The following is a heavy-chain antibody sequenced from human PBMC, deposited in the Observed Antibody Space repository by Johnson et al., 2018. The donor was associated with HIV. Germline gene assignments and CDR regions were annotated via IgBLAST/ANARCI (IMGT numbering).Heavy chain of an antibody. CDR2: INSDGSST. Sequence: VQLVESGGGLVQPGGSLRLSCAASGFTFSSYWMHWVRQAPGKGLVWVSRINSDGSSTSYADSVKGRFTISRDNAKNTLYLQMSSLRPEDTAVHYCAKDGYRAALDVGGQGTMVTVST. CDR3: AKDGYRAALDV. CDR1: GFTFSSYW. V-gene: IGHV3-74*01. J-gene: IGHJ3*01. D-gene: IGHD5-24*01.